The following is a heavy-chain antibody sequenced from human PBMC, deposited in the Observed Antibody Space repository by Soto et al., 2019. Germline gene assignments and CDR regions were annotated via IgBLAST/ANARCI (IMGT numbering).Heavy chain of an antibody. V-gene: IGHV4-4*07. Sequence: PSETLSLTCTVSGGSISGFYWSWIRQPAGKAMEWVGRIHATEGTNYNPSLKSRVTMSIDTSNNQFSLKLGSLTAADTALYYCARALSSAAGLYFDYWGQGTLVTVSS. CDR3: ARALSSAAGLYFDY. CDR2: IHATEGT. CDR1: GGSISGFY. D-gene: IGHD6-13*01. J-gene: IGHJ4*02.